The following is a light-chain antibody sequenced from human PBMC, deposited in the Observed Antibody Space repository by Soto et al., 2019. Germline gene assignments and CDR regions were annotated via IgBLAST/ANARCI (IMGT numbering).Light chain of an antibody. V-gene: IGLV3-1*01. Sequence: SYELTQPPSVSVSPGQTASITCSGDKLGDKYACWYQQKPRQSPLLVIYQDRERPSGIPERFSGSNSGNTATLTISGTQAMDEADYYCQAGDSSVVFGGGTKLTVL. CDR3: QAGDSSVV. CDR1: KLGDKY. CDR2: QDR. J-gene: IGLJ2*01.